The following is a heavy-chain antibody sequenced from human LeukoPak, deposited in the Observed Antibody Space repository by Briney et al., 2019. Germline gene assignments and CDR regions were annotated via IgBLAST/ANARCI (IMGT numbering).Heavy chain of an antibody. D-gene: IGHD6-6*01. CDR3: ARASVAARSSFDY. CDR2: ISSSSSYI. V-gene: IGHV3-21*01. J-gene: IGHJ4*02. Sequence: GGSLRLSCAASGFTFSSYSMNWVRQAPGKGLEWVSSISSSSSYIYYADSVKGRFTISRDNAKNSLYLQMNSLRAEDTAVYYCARASVAARSSFDYRGQGTLVTVSS. CDR1: GFTFSSYS.